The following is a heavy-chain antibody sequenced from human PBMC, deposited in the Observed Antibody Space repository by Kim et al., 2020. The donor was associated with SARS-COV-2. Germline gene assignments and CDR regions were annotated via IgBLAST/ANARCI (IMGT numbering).Heavy chain of an antibody. CDR3: ARGGSSGWYFDY. J-gene: IGHJ4*02. V-gene: IGHV1-3*01. Sequence: KYSRKFQGRVTITRDPAASTAYMELSSLRSEDTSVYYCARGGSSGWYFDYWGQGTLVTVSS. D-gene: IGHD6-19*01.